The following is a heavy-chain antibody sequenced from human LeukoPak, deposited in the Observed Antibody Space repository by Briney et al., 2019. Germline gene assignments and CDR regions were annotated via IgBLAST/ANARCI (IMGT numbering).Heavy chain of an antibody. V-gene: IGHV1-2*02. J-gene: IGHJ4*02. CDR2: LDPKSGGT. CDR1: GYTFNGYY. CDR3: AVGLDIAMPGKVPTG. D-gene: IGHD6-19*01. Sequence: ASVKVSCKASGYTFNGYYIHWVRQAPGQGPEWMGWLDPKSGGTKYAQRFQGRVTMTWDTSISTAYMDLARLRSDGTAVYYCAVGLDIAMPGKVPTGWGQGTLVTVSS.